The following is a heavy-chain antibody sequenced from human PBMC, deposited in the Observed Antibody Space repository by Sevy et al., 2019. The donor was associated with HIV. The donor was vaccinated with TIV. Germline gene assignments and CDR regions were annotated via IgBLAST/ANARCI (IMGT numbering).Heavy chain of an antibody. Sequence: GGSLRLSCAASGFTFAKYSMSWVRQAPGKGLEWVSTFSFGCGRINYADSVKGRFTISRDDSKNTLFLQMNSLRAEDTANYFRAREGCTQPHGYRGQGTLVHVSS. CDR3: AREGCTQPHGY. CDR1: GFTFAKYS. D-gene: IGHD2-8*01. J-gene: IGHJ4*02. CDR2: FSFGCGRI. V-gene: IGHV3-23*01.